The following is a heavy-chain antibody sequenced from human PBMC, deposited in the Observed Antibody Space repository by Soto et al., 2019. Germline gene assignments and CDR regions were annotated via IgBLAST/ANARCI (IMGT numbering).Heavy chain of an antibody. CDR3: ARVALLKNYYDRDV. V-gene: IGHV3-48*02. CDR1: VFTFSSYS. CDR2: ISSSSRTI. D-gene: IGHD2-8*02. Sequence: GGSLRLSCAASVFTFSSYSMNWVRQAPGEGLEWVSYISSSSRTIYYADSVKGRFTISRDNAKNSLYLQMNSLRDEDTAVYPCARVALLKNYYDRDVWGQGNAFPGSS. J-gene: IGHJ6*02.